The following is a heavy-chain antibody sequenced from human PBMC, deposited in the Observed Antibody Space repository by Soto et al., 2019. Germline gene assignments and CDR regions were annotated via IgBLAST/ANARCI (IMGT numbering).Heavy chain of an antibody. V-gene: IGHV5-51*01. D-gene: IGHD3-3*01. CDR2: IYPGDSDT. Sequence: GESLKISCKGSGYSFTSYWIGWVRQMPGKGLEWMGIIYPGDSDTRYSPSFQDQVTISADKSISTAYLQWSSLKASDTAMYYCARRADFWSGYNYYYYGMDAWGQGTTVTVSS. CDR1: GYSFTSYW. CDR3: ARRADFWSGYNYYYYGMDA. J-gene: IGHJ6*02.